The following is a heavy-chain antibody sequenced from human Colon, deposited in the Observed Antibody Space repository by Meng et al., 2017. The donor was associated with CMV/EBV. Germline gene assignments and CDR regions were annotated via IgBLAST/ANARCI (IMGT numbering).Heavy chain of an antibody. D-gene: IGHD2/OR15-2a*01. Sequence: ASVKVSCKAFGYSFTSAGISWVRQAPGQGLEWMGWITAYNVNRNYAQSLQDRVSMTTDATTNTTHMELRSLRSDDTAIYYCARGSYLGAFDLWGQGTLVTVSS. CDR3: ARGSYLGAFDL. V-gene: IGHV1-18*01. CDR1: GYSFTSAG. CDR2: ITAYNVNR. J-gene: IGHJ4*02.